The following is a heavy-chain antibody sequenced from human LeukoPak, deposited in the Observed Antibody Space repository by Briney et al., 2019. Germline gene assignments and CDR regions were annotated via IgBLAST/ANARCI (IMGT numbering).Heavy chain of an antibody. V-gene: IGHV3-23*01. Sequence: GGSLRLSCAASGFTFSSYAMSWVRQAPGKGLEWVSAISGSGGSTYYADSVKGRFTISRDNSKNTLYLQMNSLRAEDTAVYYCARAGSSGWSYYYYYGMDVWGQGTTVTVSS. CDR3: ARAGSSGWSYYYYYGMDV. CDR2: ISGSGGST. J-gene: IGHJ6*02. CDR1: GFTFSSYA. D-gene: IGHD6-19*01.